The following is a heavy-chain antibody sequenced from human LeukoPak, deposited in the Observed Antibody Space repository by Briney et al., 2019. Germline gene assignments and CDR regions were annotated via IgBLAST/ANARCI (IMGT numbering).Heavy chain of an antibody. D-gene: IGHD6-6*01. CDR2: ITSSSSYI. J-gene: IGHJ3*02. V-gene: IGHV3-21*01. CDR3: ARGLSVAARPDAFDI. CDR1: GFTFDDYG. Sequence: GRSLRLSCTASGFTFDDYGMSWVRQAPGKGLEWVSSITSSSSYIYYADSVKGRFTISRDNAKNSLYLQMNSLRAEDTTVYYCARGLSVAARPDAFDIWGQGTMVTVSS.